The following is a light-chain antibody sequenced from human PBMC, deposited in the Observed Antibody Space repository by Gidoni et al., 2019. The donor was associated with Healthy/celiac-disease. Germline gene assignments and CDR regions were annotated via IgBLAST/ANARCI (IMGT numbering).Light chain of an antibody. Sequence: QSALTQPRSVSGSPGQSVTISCTGTSSDVGGYNYVSWYQQHPGKAPKLMIYDVSKRPSWVPDRFSGSKSGTTASLTISGLQAEDEADYYCCSYAGSYTYVFGGGTKLTVL. CDR1: SSDVGGYNY. CDR2: DVS. J-gene: IGLJ3*02. V-gene: IGLV2-11*01. CDR3: CSYAGSYTYV.